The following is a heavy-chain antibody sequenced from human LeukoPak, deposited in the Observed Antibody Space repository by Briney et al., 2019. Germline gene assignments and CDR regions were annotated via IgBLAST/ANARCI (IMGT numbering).Heavy chain of an antibody. CDR1: GFTFSSYA. CDR3: AIEGLWSHFDY. J-gene: IGHJ4*02. V-gene: IGHV3-30-3*01. CDR2: ISYDGSNK. D-gene: IGHD5-18*01. Sequence: GGSLRLSCAASGFTFSSYAMHWVRQAPGKGLEWVAVISYDGSNKYYADSVKGRFTISRDNSKNTLYLQMNSLRAEDTAVYYCAIEGLWSHFDYWGQGTLVTVSS.